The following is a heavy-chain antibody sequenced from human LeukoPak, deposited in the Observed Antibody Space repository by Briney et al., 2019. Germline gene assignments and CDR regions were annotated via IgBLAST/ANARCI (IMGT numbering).Heavy chain of an antibody. CDR3: ARDTGSSWYPEYFHH. Sequence: SETLSLTCSVSGDSISGYYWRWLRQPPGKGPECIGYISYSGSTNYSPSLKSRVTISIDTSRNQFSLKVTSVTAADTAVYYCARDTGSSWYPEYFHHWGQGTLVTVSS. V-gene: IGHV4-59*01. CDR1: GDSISGYY. CDR2: ISYSGST. J-gene: IGHJ1*01. D-gene: IGHD6-13*01.